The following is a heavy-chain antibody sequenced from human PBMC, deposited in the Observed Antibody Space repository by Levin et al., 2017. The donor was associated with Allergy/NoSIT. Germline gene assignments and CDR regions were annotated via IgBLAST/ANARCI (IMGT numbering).Heavy chain of an antibody. Sequence: PGGSLRLSCAASGFTFSSYSMNWVRQAPGKGLEWVSYISSSSSTIYYADSVKGRFTISRDNAKNSLYLQMNSLRAEDTAVYYCATRKYSYGYAGSSDDYWGQGTLVTVSS. V-gene: IGHV3-48*01. D-gene: IGHD5-18*01. J-gene: IGHJ4*02. CDR3: ATRKYSYGYAGSSDDY. CDR1: GFTFSSYS. CDR2: ISSSSSTI.